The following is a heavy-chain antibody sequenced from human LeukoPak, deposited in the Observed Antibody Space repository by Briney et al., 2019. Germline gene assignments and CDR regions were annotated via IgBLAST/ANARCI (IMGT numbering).Heavy chain of an antibody. CDR3: ARDRSTRHLDY. J-gene: IGHJ4*02. V-gene: IGHV3-33*01. Sequence: SLRLSRAASGFSFRSYGMHWVRQAPGKGREWVAVIWDDGSKTSYADSVKGRLTITRDNSKNSLYLQMNSLRAEDTALDYGARDRSTRHLDYRGEGTLVSVSS. CDR1: GFSFRSYG. D-gene: IGHD2-15*01. CDR2: IWDDGSKT.